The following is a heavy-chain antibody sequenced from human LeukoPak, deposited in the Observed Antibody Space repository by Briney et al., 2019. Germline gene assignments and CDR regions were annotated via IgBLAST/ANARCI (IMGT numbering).Heavy chain of an antibody. V-gene: IGHV3-7*03. J-gene: IGHJ3*02. CDR2: INQDGSDK. CDR1: GLTFSSYW. Sequence: GGTLRLFCAASGLTFSSYWKSWVRHAPGKGLEWVANINQDGSDKYYADSMKGRFTISRDNAKNSLYLQMNSLRAEDTAVYYCARGTNWPYAFDIWGQGTMVTVSS. CDR3: ARGTNWPYAFDI. D-gene: IGHD1-1*01.